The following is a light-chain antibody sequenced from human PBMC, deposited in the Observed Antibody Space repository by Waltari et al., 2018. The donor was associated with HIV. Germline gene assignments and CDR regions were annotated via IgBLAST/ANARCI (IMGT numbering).Light chain of an antibody. Sequence: HSVLTQPASVSGSPGQSVTISCTGLSSDVGGGNHVSRYQVHPGDPGRVPKLIVYEVSSRPAGGSVRFSGAKSGDTASLTISGLQTDDESDYYCSTYTTSSTWVFGGGTRVTVL. CDR2: EVS. CDR3: STYTTSSTWV. V-gene: IGLV2-14*01. J-gene: IGLJ3*02. CDR1: SSDVGGGNH.